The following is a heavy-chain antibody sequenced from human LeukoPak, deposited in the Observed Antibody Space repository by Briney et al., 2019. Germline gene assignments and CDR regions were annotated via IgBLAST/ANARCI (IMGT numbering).Heavy chain of an antibody. CDR1: GYTFTSYY. V-gene: IGHV1-46*01. D-gene: IGHD3-10*01. CDR3: ARGIGEPYYYMDV. CDR2: INPSGGST. J-gene: IGHJ6*03. Sequence: ASVKVSCEASGYTFTSYYMHWVRRAPGQGLEWMGIINPSGGSTSYAQKFQGRVTMTRDTSTSTVYMELSSLRSEDTAVYYCARGIGEPYYYMDVWGKGTTVTISS.